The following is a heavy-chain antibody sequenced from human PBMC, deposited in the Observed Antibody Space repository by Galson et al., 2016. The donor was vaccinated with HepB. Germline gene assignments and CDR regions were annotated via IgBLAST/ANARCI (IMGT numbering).Heavy chain of an antibody. CDR3: AKDTSAPAGISP. CDR2: ISYDGSDK. V-gene: IGHV3-30*18. Sequence: SLRLSCAASGFTFGRCGMHWVRQAPGKGLEWVAVISYDGSDKYYSDSVKGRFTISRDNSNNTLHLQMNSLRANDTAVYYRAKDTSAPAGISPWGQGALVTVSS. D-gene: IGHD6-13*01. J-gene: IGHJ4*02. CDR1: GFTFGRCG.